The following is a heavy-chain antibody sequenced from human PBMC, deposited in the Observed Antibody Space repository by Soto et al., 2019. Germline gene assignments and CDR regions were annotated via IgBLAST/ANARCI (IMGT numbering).Heavy chain of an antibody. CDR3: AFMGVSVLY. V-gene: IGHV3-48*01. CDR2: ISSSSDTR. Sequence: EVHLVESGGGLVQPGGSLRLSCAASGFPFSYYNMNWVRQAPGKGLEWVSYISSSSDTRYYADSVEGRFTISRDNAKNSLYLQVSSLRGEDTAVYYCAFMGVSVLYWGQGTLVTVSP. J-gene: IGHJ4*02. CDR1: GFPFSYYN. D-gene: IGHD2-21*01.